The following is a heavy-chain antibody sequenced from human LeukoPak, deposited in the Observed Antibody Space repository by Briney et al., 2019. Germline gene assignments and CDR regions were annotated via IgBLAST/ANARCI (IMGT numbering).Heavy chain of an antibody. V-gene: IGHV3-23*01. J-gene: IGHJ6*02. CDR3: AKDGAAKGEYYYYGMDV. D-gene: IGHD2-15*01. CDR1: GFTFSSYA. Sequence: GGSLRLSCAASGFTFSSYAMSWVRQAPGKGLEWVSAISGSGGSTYYADSVKGRFTISRDNSKNTLYLQMNSPRAEDTAVYYCAKDGAAKGEYYYYGMDVWGQGTTVTVSS. CDR2: ISGSGGST.